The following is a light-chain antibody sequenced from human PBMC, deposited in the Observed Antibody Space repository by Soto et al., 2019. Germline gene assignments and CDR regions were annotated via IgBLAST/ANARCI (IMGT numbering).Light chain of an antibody. CDR1: QTISSW. Sequence: DIQMTQSPSTLPASVGDRVTITCRSSQTISSWLAWYQQKPGKAPKLLIYDASSLESGVPSRFSGSGSGTDFTLTISRLEPEDFAVYYCQQYGTSPMYTFGQGTRLEIK. CDR2: DAS. CDR3: QQYGTSPMYT. V-gene: IGKV1-5*01. J-gene: IGKJ5*01.